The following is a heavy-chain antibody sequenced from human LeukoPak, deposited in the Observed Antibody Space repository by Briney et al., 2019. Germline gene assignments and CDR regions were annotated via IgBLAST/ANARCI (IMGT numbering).Heavy chain of an antibody. Sequence: SETLSLTCAVSGYPINNAYYWVRIRQPPGKGLEWIGSLYHPDSTYYNPSLKSRVTISVDTSRNQFSLKMSFVTAADTAVYYCARQYDSYFYYYLDVWGTGTTVTVSS. CDR3: ARQYDSYFYYYLDV. D-gene: IGHD3-3*01. V-gene: IGHV4-38-2*01. CDR2: LYHPDST. CDR1: GYPINNAYY. J-gene: IGHJ6*03.